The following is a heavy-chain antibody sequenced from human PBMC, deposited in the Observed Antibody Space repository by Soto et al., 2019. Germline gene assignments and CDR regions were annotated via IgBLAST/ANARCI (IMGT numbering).Heavy chain of an antibody. CDR2: IYYSGST. CDR3: ARDQVRGVRAFWFDP. V-gene: IGHV4-31*03. Sequence: QVQLQESGPGLVKPSQTLSLTCTVSGGSISSGGYYWSWIRQHPGKGLEWIGYIYYSGSTYYNPSLKSRVTISVDTSKNQVSLKLSSVTAADTAVYYCARDQVRGVRAFWFDPWGQGTLVTVSS. D-gene: IGHD3-10*01. CDR1: GGSISSGGYY. J-gene: IGHJ5*02.